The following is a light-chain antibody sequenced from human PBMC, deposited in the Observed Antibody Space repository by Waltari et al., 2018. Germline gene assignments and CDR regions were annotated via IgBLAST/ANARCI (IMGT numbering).Light chain of an antibody. Sequence: WRASQSVTDISLTWYQQKLGQAPRLLIYGTSTRATGIPDRFSGSGSGTDFTLTISRLEPEDFAVYYCQQYDGEVVTFGGGTKVEI. CDR2: GTS. CDR3: QQYDGEVVT. CDR1: QSVTDIS. V-gene: IGKV3-20*01. J-gene: IGKJ4*01.